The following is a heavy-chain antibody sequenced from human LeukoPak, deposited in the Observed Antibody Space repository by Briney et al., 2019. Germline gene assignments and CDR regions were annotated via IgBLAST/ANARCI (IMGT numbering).Heavy chain of an antibody. CDR2: INPSGGST. CDR3: ASLNAYYYGSGSSDSPFDY. Sequence: ASVTVSCKASGYTFTSYYMHWVRQAPRQGLEWMGIINPSGGSTSYAQKFQGRVTMTRDTSTSTVYMELSSLRSEDTAVYYCASLNAYYYGSGSSDSPFDYWGQGTLVTVSS. V-gene: IGHV1-46*01. CDR1: GYTFTSYY. D-gene: IGHD3-10*01. J-gene: IGHJ4*02.